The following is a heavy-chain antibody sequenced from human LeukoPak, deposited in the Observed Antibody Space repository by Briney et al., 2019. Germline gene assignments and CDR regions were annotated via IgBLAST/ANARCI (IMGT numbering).Heavy chain of an antibody. Sequence: GWSLRLSCAASGSTFDDYAMHWVRQAPGKGLEWVSGISWNSGSIGYADSVKGRFTISRDNAKNSLYLQMNSLRAEDTALYYCAKVKSPLDYYDSSGYYDYWGQGTLVTVSS. V-gene: IGHV3-9*01. CDR2: ISWNSGSI. CDR1: GSTFDDYA. J-gene: IGHJ4*02. CDR3: AKVKSPLDYYDSSGYYDY. D-gene: IGHD3-22*01.